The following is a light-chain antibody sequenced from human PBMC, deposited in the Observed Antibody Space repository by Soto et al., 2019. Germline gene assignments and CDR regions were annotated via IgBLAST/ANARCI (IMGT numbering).Light chain of an antibody. V-gene: IGKV4-1*01. J-gene: IGKJ1*01. CDR2: WAS. Sequence: DIMLTQSPDSLAVSLGERATINCRSNQSLFYSSNNQNYLSWYQQKPGQPPKLLIYWASTRESGVPDRFTGSWSGTDFTLTISSLQAEDVAVYYCQQFYSTWTFGQGTKLEIK. CDR1: QSLFYSSNNQNY. CDR3: QQFYSTWT.